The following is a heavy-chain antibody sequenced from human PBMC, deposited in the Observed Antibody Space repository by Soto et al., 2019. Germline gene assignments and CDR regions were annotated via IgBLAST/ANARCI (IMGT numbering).Heavy chain of an antibody. D-gene: IGHD1-26*01. J-gene: IGHJ4*02. CDR2: MQPGRGRT. V-gene: IGHV1-8*01. CDR1: GYSFTGLD. Sequence: ASVKVSCKASGYSFTGLDINWVRQTTGQGLEWMGWMQPGRGRTGYGQKFQGRVTMTRDTSINTAYMELSSLTSDDTAFYYCARGVTAGVDYWGQGTMVTVYS. CDR3: ARGVTAGVDY.